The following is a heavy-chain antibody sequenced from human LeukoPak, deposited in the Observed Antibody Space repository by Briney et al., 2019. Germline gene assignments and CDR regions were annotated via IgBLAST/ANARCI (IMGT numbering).Heavy chain of an antibody. CDR2: IYTSGNT. CDR3: ARDSTTWHGGLFDY. Sequence: SETLSLTCTVSGGSICSYYWSWIRQPAGKGLEWIGRIYTSGNTNYNPSLTSRVTMSVDTSKNQFSLKLNSVTAADTAVYYCARDSTTWHGGLFDYWGQGTLVTVSS. CDR1: GGSICSYY. J-gene: IGHJ4*02. D-gene: IGHD6-13*01. V-gene: IGHV4-4*07.